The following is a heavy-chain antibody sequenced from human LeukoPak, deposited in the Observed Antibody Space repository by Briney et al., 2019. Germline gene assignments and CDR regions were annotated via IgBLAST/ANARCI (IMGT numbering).Heavy chain of an antibody. CDR3: ARNYYGSGSPFDY. J-gene: IGHJ4*02. D-gene: IGHD3-10*01. CDR1: GGSISSYY. Sequence: SETLSLTCTVSGGSISSYYWSWIRQPPGKGLEWIGYIHYSGSTDYNPSLKSRVTISVDTSKNQVSLKLNAVTAADTAVYYCARNYYGSGSPFDYWGQGTLVTVSS. CDR2: IHYSGST. V-gene: IGHV4-59*12.